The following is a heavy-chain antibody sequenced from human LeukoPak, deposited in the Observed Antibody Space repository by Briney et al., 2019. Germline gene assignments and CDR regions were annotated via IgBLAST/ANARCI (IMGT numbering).Heavy chain of an antibody. CDR1: GFTFSSYW. CDR3: ARSRGTTSWYYYDSSGYYLDY. J-gene: IGHJ4*02. V-gene: IGHV3-7*01. CDR2: IKQDGSEK. Sequence: GGSLRLSCAASGFTFSSYWMSWVRQARGKWLEWVANIKQDGSEKYYVDSVKGRFTISRDNAKNSLYLQMNSLRAEDTAVYYCARSRGTTSWYYYDSSGYYLDYWGQGTLVTVSS. D-gene: IGHD3-22*01.